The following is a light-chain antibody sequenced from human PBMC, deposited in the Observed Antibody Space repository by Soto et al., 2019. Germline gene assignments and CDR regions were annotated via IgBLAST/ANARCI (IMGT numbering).Light chain of an antibody. CDR1: QSISSW. V-gene: IGKV1-5*03. CDR3: QQYNSFPIT. J-gene: IGKJ5*01. Sequence: DIQMTQSPSTLSASVGDRVTITCRASQSISSWLAWYQQKPGKAPKLLIYKASTLKSGVPSRFSGSGSGTEFTLTISSLQPDDFATYYCQQYNSFPITFGQGTRLE. CDR2: KAS.